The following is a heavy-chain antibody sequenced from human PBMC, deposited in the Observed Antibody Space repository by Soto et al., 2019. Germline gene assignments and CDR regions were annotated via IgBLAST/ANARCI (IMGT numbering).Heavy chain of an antibody. CDR2: IGRGGDI. CDR1: GFTFSSYG. CDR3: AKDGTTGGQHYYGMDV. J-gene: IGHJ6*02. Sequence: GGSLRLSCEASGFTFSSYGMNWVRQGPGKGLEWVSTIGRGGDIYYADSVKGRFTISRDTSKNTLFLQMNSLRAEDTALYFCAKDGTTGGQHYYGMDVWGQGTTGTVSS. V-gene: IGHV3-23*01. D-gene: IGHD2-15*01.